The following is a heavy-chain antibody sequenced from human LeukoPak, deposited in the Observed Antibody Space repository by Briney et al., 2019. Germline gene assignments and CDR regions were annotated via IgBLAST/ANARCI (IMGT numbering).Heavy chain of an antibody. CDR3: ASGEQWLVLGVPETLDY. Sequence: GASVKVSCKASGYTFTGYYIHWVRQPPGQGLEGVGWINPNSGDTNYAQKFQGRVTMTRDTSISTAYMELSRLRSDDTAVYYCASGEQWLVLGVPETLDYWGQGTLVTVSS. D-gene: IGHD6-19*01. J-gene: IGHJ4*02. CDR2: INPNSGDT. CDR1: GYTFTGYY. V-gene: IGHV1-2*02.